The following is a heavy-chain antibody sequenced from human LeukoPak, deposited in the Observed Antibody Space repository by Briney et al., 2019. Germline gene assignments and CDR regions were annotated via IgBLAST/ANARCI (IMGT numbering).Heavy chain of an antibody. D-gene: IGHD1-26*01. CDR1: GFTFSGYG. J-gene: IGHJ3*02. V-gene: IGHV3-30*02. CDR3: AREGSSYAFDI. Sequence: GGSLRLSCAASGFTFSGYGIHWVRQAPGKGLEWVSFIRSDGSVKYYADSVRGRFTISRDNSKNTLYLQMNSLRAEDTAVYYCAREGSSYAFDIWGQGTMVTVSS. CDR2: IRSDGSVK.